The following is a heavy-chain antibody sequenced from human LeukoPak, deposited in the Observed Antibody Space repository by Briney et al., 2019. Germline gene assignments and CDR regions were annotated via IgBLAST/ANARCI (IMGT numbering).Heavy chain of an antibody. CDR2: IKQDGSEK. CDR1: GLTFSSYW. D-gene: IGHD2-2*01. Sequence: PGGSLRLSCAASGLTFSSYWMSWVRQAPGKGLEWVANIKQDGSEKYCVDSVKGRFTISRDNAKNSLYLQMNSLRAEDTAVYYCARDGNYCSSTSCYAVDYWGQGTLVTVSS. J-gene: IGHJ4*02. CDR3: ARDGNYCSSTSCYAVDY. V-gene: IGHV3-7*01.